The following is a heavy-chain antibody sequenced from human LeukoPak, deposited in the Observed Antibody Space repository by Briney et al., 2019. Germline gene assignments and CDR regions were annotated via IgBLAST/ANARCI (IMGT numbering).Heavy chain of an antibody. Sequence: GGSLRLSCAASGFTFSSYSMTWVRQAPGKGLEWVSSISSSSSSYIYYADSVKGRFTISRDNAKNSLYLQMNSLRAEDTAVYYCARDAVYSSSSEGDYWGQGTLVTVSS. J-gene: IGHJ4*02. CDR2: ISSSSSSYI. CDR3: ARDAVYSSSSEGDY. D-gene: IGHD6-6*01. CDR1: GFTFSSYS. V-gene: IGHV3-21*01.